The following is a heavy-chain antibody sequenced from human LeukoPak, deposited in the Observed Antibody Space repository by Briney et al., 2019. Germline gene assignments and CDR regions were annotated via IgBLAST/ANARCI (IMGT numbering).Heavy chain of an antibody. CDR2: ISYSGST. CDR1: GGSISSYY. V-gene: IGHV4-59*12. J-gene: IGHJ5*02. CDR3: ARGLS. Sequence: PSETLSLTCTVSGGSISSYYWSWIRQPPGKGLEWIGYISYSGSTNYNPSLKSRVTISVDTSKNQFSLKLSSVTAADTAVYYCARGLSWGQGTLVTVSS.